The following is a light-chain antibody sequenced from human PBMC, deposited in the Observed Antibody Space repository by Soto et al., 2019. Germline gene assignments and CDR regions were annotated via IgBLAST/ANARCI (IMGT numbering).Light chain of an antibody. CDR2: DVS. J-gene: IGKJ5*01. V-gene: IGKV3-15*01. CDR3: QQYNNWPFS. CDR1: QGVTTN. Sequence: IVRTHSPCTLSVSPWERATLPCMAGQGVTTNFAWYQQKSGQSPRLLIYDVSIRATGVPARFSGTGSETDFTLTISGLQSEDSAVYFCQQYNNWPFSFGQGTRLEIK.